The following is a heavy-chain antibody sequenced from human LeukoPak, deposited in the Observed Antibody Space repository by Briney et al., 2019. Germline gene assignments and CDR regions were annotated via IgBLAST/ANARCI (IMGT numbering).Heavy chain of an antibody. J-gene: IGHJ4*02. D-gene: IGHD4-23*01. CDR2: IYYSGST. Sequence: PSETLSLTCTVSGGSISSYYWSWIRQPPGKGLEWIGYIYYSGSTNYNPSLKSRVTISVDTSKNQFSLKLSSVTAVDTAVYYCARARWSPLYYFDYWGQGTLVTVSS. CDR3: ARARWSPLYYFDY. V-gene: IGHV4-59*01. CDR1: GGSISSYY.